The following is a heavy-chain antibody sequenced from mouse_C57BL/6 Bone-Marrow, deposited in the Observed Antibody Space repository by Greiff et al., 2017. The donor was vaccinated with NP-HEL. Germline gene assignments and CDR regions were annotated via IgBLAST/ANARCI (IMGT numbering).Heavy chain of an antibody. CDR1: GYTFTDYE. V-gene: IGHV1-15*01. CDR3: TRYYYGYDVGYFDV. Sequence: SGAELVRPGASVTLSCKASGYTFTDYEMHWVKQTPVHGLEWIGAIDPETGGTAYNQKFKGKAILTADKSSSTAYMELRSLTSEDSAVYYCTRYYYGYDVGYFDVWGTGTTVTVSS. CDR2: IDPETGGT. D-gene: IGHD2-2*01. J-gene: IGHJ1*03.